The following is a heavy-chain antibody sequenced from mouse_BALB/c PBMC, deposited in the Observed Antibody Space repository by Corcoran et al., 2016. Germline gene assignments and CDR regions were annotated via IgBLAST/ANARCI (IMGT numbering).Heavy chain of an antibody. CDR3: AREDCYGRDYYAMDY. Sequence: DVQLQESGPGLVKPSQSLSLTCSVTGYSITSGYYWNWIRQFPGNKLEWMGYIGYDGSNNYNPSLKNRISITRDTSKNQFFLKLNSVTTEDTATYYCAREDCYGRDYYAMDYWGQGTSVTVSS. D-gene: IGHD2-3*01. CDR2: IGYDGSN. V-gene: IGHV3-6*02. J-gene: IGHJ4*01. CDR1: GYSITSGYY.